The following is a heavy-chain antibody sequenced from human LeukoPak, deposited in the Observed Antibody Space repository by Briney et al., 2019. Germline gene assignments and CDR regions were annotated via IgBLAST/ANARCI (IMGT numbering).Heavy chain of an antibody. CDR3: ARKRGGYDEVVGDYYGMDV. CDR1: GGTFSSYA. CDR2: IIPIFGTA. D-gene: IGHD5-12*01. Sequence: SVKVSCKASGGTFSSYAISWVRQAPGQGLEWMGGIIPIFGTANYAQKFQGRVTITADESTSTAYMELSSLRSEDTAVYYCARKRGGYDEVVGDYYGMDVWGKGTTVTVSS. J-gene: IGHJ6*04. V-gene: IGHV1-69*13.